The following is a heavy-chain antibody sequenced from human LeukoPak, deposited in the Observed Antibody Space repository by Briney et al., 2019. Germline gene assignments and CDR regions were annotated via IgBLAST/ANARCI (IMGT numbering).Heavy chain of an antibody. Sequence: SETLSLTCTVSGGSTSSYYWSWIRQPPGKGLEWIGYIYYSGSTNYNPSLKSRVTISVDTSKNQFSLKLSSATAADTAVYYCARIDFWSGYSYWGQGTLVTVSS. V-gene: IGHV4-59*01. J-gene: IGHJ4*02. D-gene: IGHD3-3*01. CDR2: IYYSGST. CDR3: ARIDFWSGYSY. CDR1: GGSTSSYY.